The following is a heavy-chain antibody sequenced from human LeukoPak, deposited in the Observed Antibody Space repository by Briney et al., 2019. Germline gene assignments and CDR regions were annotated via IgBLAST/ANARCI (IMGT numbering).Heavy chain of an antibody. CDR3: ARDFPYSSSWYHTSNSGEVWYFDY. V-gene: IGHV3-21*01. CDR2: ISSSSSYI. CDR1: GFTFSSYS. D-gene: IGHD6-13*01. Sequence: PGGSLRLSCAASGFTFSSYSMNWVRQAPGKGLEWVSSISSSSSYIYYADSVKGRFTISRDNAKNSLYLQMNSLRAEDTAVYYCARDFPYSSSWYHTSNSGEVWYFDYWGQGTLVTVSS. J-gene: IGHJ4*02.